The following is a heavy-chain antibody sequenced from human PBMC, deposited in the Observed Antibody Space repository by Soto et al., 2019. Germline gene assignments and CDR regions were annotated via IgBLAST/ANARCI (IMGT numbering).Heavy chain of an antibody. CDR3: ARVQGSYYYDSSGYSQWNYYYGMDV. Sequence: PGEPLKISCKGSGYSFTSYWIGWVRQMPGKGLEWMGIIYPGDSDTRYSPSFQGQVTISADKSISTAYLQWSSLKASDTAMYYCARVQGSYYYDSSGYSQWNYYYGMDVWGQGTTVTVSS. J-gene: IGHJ6*02. CDR2: IYPGDSDT. CDR1: GYSFTSYW. D-gene: IGHD3-22*01. V-gene: IGHV5-51*01.